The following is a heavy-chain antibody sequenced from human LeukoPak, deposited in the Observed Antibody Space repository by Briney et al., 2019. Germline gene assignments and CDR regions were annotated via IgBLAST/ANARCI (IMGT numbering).Heavy chain of an antibody. CDR2: INGDGSST. CDR3: AKEVGATGDY. J-gene: IGHJ4*02. D-gene: IGHD1-26*01. Sequence: GGSLRLSCEASGFTFSSYWMHWVRQGPGKGLAWVSRINGDGSSTSYADSVKGRLIISRDNAKNTLYLQMNSLRAEDTAVYYCAKEVGATGDYWGQGTLVTVSS. CDR1: GFTFSSYW. V-gene: IGHV3-74*01.